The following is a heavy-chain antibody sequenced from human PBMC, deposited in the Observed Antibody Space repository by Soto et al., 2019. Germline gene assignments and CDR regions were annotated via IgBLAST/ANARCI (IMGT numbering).Heavy chain of an antibody. J-gene: IGHJ5*02. CDR2: RHFRGYT. V-gene: IGHV4-59*07. D-gene: IGHD3-16*01. CDR1: GDTMYSSF. Sequence: SDTMDLGSPLSGDTMYSSFWTWAWQNQGKGLEWIGHRHFRGYTNYNPSLQSRVTISSARSTNQVSLTLTSVTAADTAIYYCATYWGTESQTFWFDLCGRGAQVTVSS. CDR3: ATYWGTESQTFWFDL.